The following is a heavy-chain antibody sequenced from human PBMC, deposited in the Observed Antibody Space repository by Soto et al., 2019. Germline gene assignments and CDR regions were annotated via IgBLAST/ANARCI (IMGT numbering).Heavy chain of an antibody. J-gene: IGHJ4*02. V-gene: IGHV4-59*01. Sequence: LSLTCTVSGTSTSSYYWSWIRQPPGKGLEWIANIHYSGTTNYNPSLASRVTLSVDTSKNQFSLKMTSVTAADRAMYFCARYNSYAIDYWGRGTLVTVPQ. CDR3: ARYNSYAIDY. CDR2: IHYSGTT. CDR1: GTSTSSYY. D-gene: IGHD2-8*01.